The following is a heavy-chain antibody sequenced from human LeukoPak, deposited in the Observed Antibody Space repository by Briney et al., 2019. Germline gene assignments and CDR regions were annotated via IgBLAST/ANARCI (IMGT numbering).Heavy chain of an antibody. CDR3: ARLFTRAWEYRYGMDV. CDR2: IYIDGIT. D-gene: IGHD1-26*01. CDR1: GGSIGTDGSY. Sequence: PSETLSLTCTVSGGSIGTDGSYWAWIRQPPGKGLEWIGSIYIDGITHYNSSLQSRVTLSIDTSKNHFSLRLTSVIAADTAVFYCARLFTRAWEYRYGMDVWGQGTAITVSS. J-gene: IGHJ6*02. V-gene: IGHV4-39*02.